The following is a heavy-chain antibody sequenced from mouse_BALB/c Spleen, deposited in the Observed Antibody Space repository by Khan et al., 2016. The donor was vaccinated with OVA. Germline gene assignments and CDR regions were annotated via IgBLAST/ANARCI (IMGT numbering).Heavy chain of an antibody. J-gene: IGHJ3*01. Sequence: VQLQQSGPGLVKPSQSLSLTCTVTGYSITSEYAWNWIRQFPGNKLGWMGYIHYSGNTRFNPSLKSQTSITRDTSKNQCFLQLNSMTTEDTATYYCARKDYYDYDPFPYWGQGTLVTVSA. CDR3: ARKDYYDYDPFPY. V-gene: IGHV3-2*02. CDR2: IHYSGNT. D-gene: IGHD2-4*01. CDR1: GYSITSEYA.